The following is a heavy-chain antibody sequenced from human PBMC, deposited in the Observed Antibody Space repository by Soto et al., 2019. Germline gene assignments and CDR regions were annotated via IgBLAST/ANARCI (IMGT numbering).Heavy chain of an antibody. V-gene: IGHV4-31*03. CDR3: ARTLDLENRDCHLSLTPSWFDP. J-gene: IGHJ5*02. CDR1: GGSISSGRYY. Sequence: QVQLQESGPGLVKPSQTLSLTCTVSGGSISSGRYYWSCIRQYPGEALEWIGNIHYSGSIYYNPYLRSRLTISVETSKNQFSLKVNTVTAADTAVYYCARTLDLENRDCHLSLTPSWFDPWGQGTLVTVSS. D-gene: IGHD2-21*01. CDR2: IHYSGSI.